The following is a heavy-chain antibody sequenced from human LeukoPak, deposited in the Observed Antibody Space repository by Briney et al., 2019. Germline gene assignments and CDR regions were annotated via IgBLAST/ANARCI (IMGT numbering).Heavy chain of an antibody. CDR1: GFTFTTYY. CDR2: INQDGSVK. D-gene: IGHD1-1*01. Sequence: GGSLRLSCAASGFTFTTYYMTWVRQAPGKGLEWVANINQDGSVKNYVDSLKGRFTFSRDNAKNSVYLQMDSLRADDTAVYYCARENWSIDYWGQGTLVTVSS. V-gene: IGHV3-7*01. J-gene: IGHJ4*02. CDR3: ARENWSIDY.